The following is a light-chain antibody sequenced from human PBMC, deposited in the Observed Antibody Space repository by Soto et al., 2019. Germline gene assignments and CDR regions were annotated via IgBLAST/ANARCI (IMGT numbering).Light chain of an antibody. J-gene: IGLJ2*01. Sequence: QPVLTQSPSASASLGASVKLTCTLSSGHSSYAIAWHQQQPEKGPRYLMKLNSDGSHSKGDGIPDSFSGSSSGAERYLTIASLQAEDESYYYCQTWGTGNVVFGGGTKLTVL. CDR1: SGHSSYA. CDR3: QTWGTGNVV. CDR2: LNSDGSH. V-gene: IGLV4-69*01.